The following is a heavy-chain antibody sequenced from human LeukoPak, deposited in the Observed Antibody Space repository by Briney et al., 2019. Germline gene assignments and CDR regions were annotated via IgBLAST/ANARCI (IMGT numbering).Heavy chain of an antibody. CDR3: ARDIVVVTAIQLGFDY. Sequence: ASVKLSCKASGYTGTGYYMHWGRQAPGQGLEWMGWINPNSGGTNYAQKFQGRVTMTRDTSISTAYMEMSRLSSADTAVYYCARDIVVVTAIQLGFDYWGQGTLVTVSS. V-gene: IGHV1-2*02. CDR1: GYTGTGYY. CDR2: INPNSGGT. J-gene: IGHJ4*02. D-gene: IGHD2-21*02.